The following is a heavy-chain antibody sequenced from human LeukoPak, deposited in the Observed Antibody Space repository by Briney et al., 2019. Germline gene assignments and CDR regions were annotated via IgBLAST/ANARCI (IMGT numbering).Heavy chain of an antibody. D-gene: IGHD6-19*01. CDR2: AYYSGST. Sequence: SETLSLTCTVSGGSISSSSYYWGWIRQPPGKGLEWIGYAYYSGSTTYNPSLESRVTISVDTSKNQFSLKLTAVTAADTAVYYCARNSAVATSRSWFDPWGQGTLVTVSS. V-gene: IGHV4-61*05. CDR3: ARNSAVATSRSWFDP. CDR1: GGSISSSSYY. J-gene: IGHJ5*02.